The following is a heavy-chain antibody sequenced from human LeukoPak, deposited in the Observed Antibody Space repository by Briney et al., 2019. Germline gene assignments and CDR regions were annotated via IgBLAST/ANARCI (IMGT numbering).Heavy chain of an antibody. V-gene: IGHV3-33*08. CDR3: ARDEPYYYDSSGDAFDI. Sequence: GGSLRLSCAASGFTFSSYGMHWVRQAPGKGLEWVAVIWYDGSNKYDADSGKGRFTISRDNSKNTLYLQMNSLRAEDTAVYYCARDEPYYYDSSGDAFDIWGQGTMVTVSS. D-gene: IGHD3-22*01. J-gene: IGHJ3*02. CDR2: IWYDGSNK. CDR1: GFTFSSYG.